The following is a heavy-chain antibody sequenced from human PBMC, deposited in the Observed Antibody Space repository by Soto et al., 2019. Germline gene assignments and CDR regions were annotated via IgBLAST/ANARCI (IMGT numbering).Heavy chain of an antibody. CDR2: ISPIFGTA. CDR1: GGTFSSYA. Sequence: QVQLVQSGAEVKKPGSSVKVSCKASGGTFSSYAISWVRQAPGQGLEWMGGISPIFGTANYVQKFQGRVTITANKSTRTAHMELSSLRSEDTAVYYCARTTYYYGSGSYSAYYGMDVWGQGTTVTVSS. D-gene: IGHD3-10*01. CDR3: ARTTYYYGSGSYSAYYGMDV. V-gene: IGHV1-69*14. J-gene: IGHJ6*02.